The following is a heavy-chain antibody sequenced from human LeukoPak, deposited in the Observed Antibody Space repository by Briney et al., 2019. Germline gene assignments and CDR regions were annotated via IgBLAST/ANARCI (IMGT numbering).Heavy chain of an antibody. V-gene: IGHV3-23*01. Sequence: TGGSLRLSCAASGFTFSSYAMSWVRQAPGKGLEWVSAISGSGGSTYYADSVKGRFTISRDNSRDKLYLQMNSLRAEDTAVYYCAKGYYDYVWGSYYFDYWGQGTLVTVSS. CDR3: AKGYYDYVWGSYYFDY. CDR2: ISGSGGST. J-gene: IGHJ4*02. CDR1: GFTFSSYA. D-gene: IGHD3-16*01.